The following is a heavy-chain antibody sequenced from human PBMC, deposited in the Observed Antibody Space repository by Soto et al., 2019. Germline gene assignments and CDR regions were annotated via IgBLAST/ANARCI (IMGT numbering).Heavy chain of an antibody. CDR2: INHSGST. Sequence: SETLSLTCAVYGGSFSGYYWSWIRQPPGKGLEWIGEINHSGSTNYNPSLKSRVTISVDTSKNQFSLKLSSVTAADTAVYYCARGERRRARWFDPWGQGTLVTAPQ. CDR3: ARGERRRARWFDP. CDR1: GGSFSGYY. V-gene: IGHV4-34*01. D-gene: IGHD1-1*01. J-gene: IGHJ5*02.